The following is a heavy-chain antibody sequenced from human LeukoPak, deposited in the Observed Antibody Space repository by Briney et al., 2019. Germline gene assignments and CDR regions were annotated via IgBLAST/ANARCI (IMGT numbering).Heavy chain of an antibody. Sequence: GGSLRLSCAASGFTFSSYSMHWVRQAPGKGLEWVAVISSDGRTKYYADFVGGRLTISRDNSKNTLYLQMNSLRAEDTAVYYCAKDGIAVAGTSAWYWGQGTQVTVSS. D-gene: IGHD6-19*01. J-gene: IGHJ4*02. CDR1: GFTFSSYS. V-gene: IGHV3-30*04. CDR3: AKDGIAVAGTSAWY. CDR2: ISSDGRTK.